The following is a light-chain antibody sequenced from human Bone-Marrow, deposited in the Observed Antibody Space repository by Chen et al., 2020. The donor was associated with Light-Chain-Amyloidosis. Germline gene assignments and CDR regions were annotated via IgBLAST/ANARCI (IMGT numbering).Light chain of an antibody. CDR1: NIGSKS. CDR3: QVWDGSSDRYV. V-gene: IGLV3-21*02. CDR2: DDS. J-gene: IGLJ1*01. Sequence: SYVLTQPPPVSVAPGQTASITCGGNNIGSKSVHWYQQKPGQAPVLVVYDDSDRPPGIPERFAGSSSGNAATLTISRVEAEDEADYYCQVWDGSSDRYVFGAGTKVTVL.